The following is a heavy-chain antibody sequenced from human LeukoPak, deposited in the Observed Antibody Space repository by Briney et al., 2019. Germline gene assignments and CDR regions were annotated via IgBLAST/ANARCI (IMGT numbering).Heavy chain of an antibody. CDR3: ARYPNDHSNAGDY. V-gene: IGHV5-51*01. Sequence: GESLKISCKGSGYSFTKYWIGWVRQMPGKGLEWMGIIYPDDSNTRYSPSFQGQVTISADKSISTAYLQWSSLKASDTAMYYCARYPNDHSNAGDYWGQGTLVTVSS. CDR2: IYPDDSNT. D-gene: IGHD4-11*01. J-gene: IGHJ4*02. CDR1: GYSFTKYW.